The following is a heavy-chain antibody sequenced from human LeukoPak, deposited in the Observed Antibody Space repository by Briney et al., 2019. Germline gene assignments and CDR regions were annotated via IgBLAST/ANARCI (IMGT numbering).Heavy chain of an antibody. Sequence: KPSETLSLTCTVSGGPMNNYYWSWLRQPAEKGLEWIGRTHTSGSTNYNPSLKSRVTMSVDTSKNQFSLRLSSVTAADTAVYYCARIPSVFKDSGWYEAWIDPWGQGSLVTVSS. D-gene: IGHD6-19*01. CDR1: GGPMNNYY. CDR2: THTSGST. J-gene: IGHJ5*02. V-gene: IGHV4-4*07. CDR3: ARIPSVFKDSGWYEAWIDP.